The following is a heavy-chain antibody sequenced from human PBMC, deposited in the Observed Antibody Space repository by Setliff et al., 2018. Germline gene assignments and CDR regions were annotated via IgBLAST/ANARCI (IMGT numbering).Heavy chain of an antibody. CDR1: GGSISSGIYY. D-gene: IGHD3-3*01. CDR3: ARAGPYYDFWSGYYRTMDV. Sequence: SETLSLTCTVSGGSISSGIYYWSWIRQPAGKGLEWIGHIYTSGSTNYNPSLKSRVTISVDTSKNQFSLRLSSVTAAATAVYYCARAGPYYDFWSGYYRTMDVWGKGTTVTVSS. J-gene: IGHJ6*03. CDR2: IYTSGST. V-gene: IGHV4-61*09.